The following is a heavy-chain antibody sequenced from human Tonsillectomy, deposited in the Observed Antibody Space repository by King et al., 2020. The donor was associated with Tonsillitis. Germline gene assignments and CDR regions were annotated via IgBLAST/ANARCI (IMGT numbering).Heavy chain of an antibody. CDR2: ISGSGGST. Sequence: VQLVESGGGLVQPGGSLRLSCAASGFTFSSYAMSWVRQAPGKGLEWVSAISGSGGSTYYADSVKGRFTISRDNSKNTLYLQMNSLRAEDTAVYYCEKDDGYYDTSGYFHFAYWGQGTLVTVSS. CDR3: EKDDGYYDTSGYFHFAY. V-gene: IGHV3-23*04. D-gene: IGHD3-22*01. J-gene: IGHJ4*02. CDR1: GFTFSSYA.